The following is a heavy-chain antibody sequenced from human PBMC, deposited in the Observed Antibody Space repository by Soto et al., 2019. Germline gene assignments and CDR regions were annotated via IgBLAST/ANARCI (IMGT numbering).Heavy chain of an antibody. D-gene: IGHD5-12*01. CDR1: GDSISSYY. CDR2: IYYSAST. V-gene: IGHV4-59*01. CDR3: ARGVATIGP. J-gene: IGHJ5*02. Sequence: QVQPQESGPRLVKPSETLSLTCTVSGDSISSYYWSWIRQPPGKGLEWIGYIYYSASTNYNPSLKSRVTISVDTPKNQFSLKLTSVTAADTAVYYCARGVATIGPWGQGTLVTVSS.